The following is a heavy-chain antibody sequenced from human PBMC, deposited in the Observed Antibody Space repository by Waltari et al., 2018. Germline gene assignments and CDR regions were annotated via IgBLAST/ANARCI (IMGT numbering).Heavy chain of an antibody. CDR3: ARGHTGYYDSRGFYAFDY. D-gene: IGHD3-22*01. CDR1: GYTFASYG. Sequence: QVQLVQSGAEVKKPGASVKVSCKASGYTFASYGLSWVRQAPGQGLEWMGWISAYNGDTNYVQKIQGRVTMTTDTSTSTAYMELRSLRSDDTAVYYCARGHTGYYDSRGFYAFDYWGQGTLVTVSS. CDR2: ISAYNGDT. J-gene: IGHJ4*02. V-gene: IGHV1-18*01.